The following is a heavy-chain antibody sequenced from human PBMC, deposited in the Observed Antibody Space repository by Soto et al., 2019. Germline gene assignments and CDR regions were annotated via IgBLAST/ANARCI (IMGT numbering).Heavy chain of an antibody. V-gene: IGHV3-48*02. CDR1: GFTFSSYS. Sequence: PGGSLRLSCAASGFTFSSYSMNWVRQAPGKGLEWISYISTSIVSVYYADSVKGRFTISRDNARNSLYLQMNSLRDEDTAVYYCASGTLRYFDWLPPDFDYWGQGILVTVPS. CDR2: ISTSIVSV. J-gene: IGHJ4*02. D-gene: IGHD3-9*01. CDR3: ASGTLRYFDWLPPDFDY.